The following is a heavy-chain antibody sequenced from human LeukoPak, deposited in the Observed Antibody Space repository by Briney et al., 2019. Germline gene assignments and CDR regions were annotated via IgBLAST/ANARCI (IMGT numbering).Heavy chain of an antibody. CDR3: ARVSGLDY. V-gene: IGHV3-7*01. CDR2: IKQDESEE. CDR1: GFRFSSYW. D-gene: IGHD2-15*01. J-gene: IGHJ4*02. Sequence: GGSLRLSCAASGFRFSSYWMSWVRQAPGKGLEWVANIKQDESEEYYADSVKGRFTISRDNAKNSLYLQMNSLRVEDTAVYYCARVSGLDYWGQGTLVTVSS.